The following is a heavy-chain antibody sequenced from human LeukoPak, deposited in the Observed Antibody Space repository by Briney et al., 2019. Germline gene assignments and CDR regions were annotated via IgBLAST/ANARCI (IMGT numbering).Heavy chain of an antibody. D-gene: IGHD5-24*01. CDR2: ISSSSITI. CDR1: GFTFSSYS. V-gene: IGHV3-48*04. Sequence: GGSLRLSCAASGFTFSSYSMNWVRQAPGKGLEWVSYISSSSITIHYADSVKGRFTISRDNAKNSLYLQMNSLRAEDTAVYYCARRDDYGDYWGQGTLVTVSS. CDR3: ARRDDYGDY. J-gene: IGHJ4*02.